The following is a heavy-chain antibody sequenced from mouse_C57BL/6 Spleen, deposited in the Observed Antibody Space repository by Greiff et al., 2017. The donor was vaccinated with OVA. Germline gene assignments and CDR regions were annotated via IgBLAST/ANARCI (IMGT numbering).Heavy chain of an antibody. CDR1: GYTFTDYN. V-gene: IGHV1-22*01. Sequence: EVKLVESGPELVKPGASVKMSCKASGYTFTDYNMHWVKQSHGKSLEWIGYINPNNGGTSYNQKFKGKATLTVNKSSSTAYMELRSLTSEDSAVYYCARPYYGNYVAWFAYWGQGTLVTVSA. CDR3: ARPYYGNYVAWFAY. J-gene: IGHJ3*01. CDR2: INPNNGGT. D-gene: IGHD2-10*01.